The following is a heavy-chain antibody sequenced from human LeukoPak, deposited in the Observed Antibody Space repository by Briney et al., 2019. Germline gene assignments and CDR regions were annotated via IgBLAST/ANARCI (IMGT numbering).Heavy chain of an antibody. CDR3: ARYYDYVWGTRNAFDI. J-gene: IGHJ3*02. CDR2: IYPGDSDT. D-gene: IGHD3-16*01. Sequence: GESLKISCKGSGHSFTSYWIGWVRQMPGKGLEWMGIIYPGDSDTRYSPSFQGQVTISADKSIRTAYLQWSSLKASDTAMYYCARYYDYVWGTRNAFDIWGQGTMVTVPS. CDR1: GHSFTSYW. V-gene: IGHV5-51*01.